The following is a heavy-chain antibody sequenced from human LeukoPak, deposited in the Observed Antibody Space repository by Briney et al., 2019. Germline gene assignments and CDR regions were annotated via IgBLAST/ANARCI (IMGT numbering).Heavy chain of an antibody. CDR3: ARGALLWFGERMEYYFDY. CDR2: IYYSGNT. Sequence: SETLSLTCTVSGGSITNYYWSWIRQPPGKGLEWIGFIYYSGNTNYNPSLKSRVTLSVDTSKNQFSLKLSSMTAADTAVYYCARGALLWFGERMEYYFDYWGQGTQLTVSS. D-gene: IGHD3-10*01. V-gene: IGHV4-59*01. CDR1: GGSITNYY. J-gene: IGHJ4*02.